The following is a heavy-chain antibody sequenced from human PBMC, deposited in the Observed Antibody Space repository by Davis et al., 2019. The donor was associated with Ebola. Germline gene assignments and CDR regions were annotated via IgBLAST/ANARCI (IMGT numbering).Heavy chain of an antibody. D-gene: IGHD5-24*01. J-gene: IGHJ4*02. V-gene: IGHV1-3*01. CDR1: GGTFSSYA. Sequence: ASVKVSCKASGGTFSSYAMHWVRQAPGQRLEWMGWINAGNGDTKSSQKFQGRVTMTRDTSISTAYMELSSLRSEDTAVYYCAREVEMAVGGCDYWGQGTLVTVSS. CDR2: INAGNGDT. CDR3: AREVEMAVGGCDY.